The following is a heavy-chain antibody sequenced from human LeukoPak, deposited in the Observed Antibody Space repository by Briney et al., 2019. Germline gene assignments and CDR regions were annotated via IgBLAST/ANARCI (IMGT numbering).Heavy chain of an antibody. Sequence: GGSLRLSCVTSGFTLNSYAMHWVRQAPGKGLEWVAIIWFDGTNKDYADSVKGRFTISRDNSKRTLYLQMNSLRVEDTAVYYCARDLGDVLTGNHFDHWGQGILVTVSS. CDR1: GFTLNSYA. D-gene: IGHD3-9*01. J-gene: IGHJ4*02. CDR3: ARDLGDVLTGNHFDH. V-gene: IGHV3-33*01. CDR2: IWFDGTNK.